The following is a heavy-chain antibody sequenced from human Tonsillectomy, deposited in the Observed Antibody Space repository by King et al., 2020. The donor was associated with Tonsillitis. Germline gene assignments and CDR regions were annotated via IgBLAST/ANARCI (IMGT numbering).Heavy chain of an antibody. J-gene: IGHJ4*02. V-gene: IGHV3-30*18. CDR2: ISYDGSNK. CDR1: GFTFSSYG. CDR3: AKDRGYYYDSSGEDY. D-gene: IGHD3-22*01. Sequence: LVESGGGVVQPGRSLRLSCAASGFTFSSYGMHWVRQAPGTGLEWVAVISYDGSNKYYADSVKGRFTISRDNSKNTLYLQMNSLRAEDTAVYYCAKDRGYYYDSSGEDYWGQGTLVTVSS.